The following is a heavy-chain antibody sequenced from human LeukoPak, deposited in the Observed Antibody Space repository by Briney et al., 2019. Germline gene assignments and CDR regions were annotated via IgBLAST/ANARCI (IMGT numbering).Heavy chain of an antibody. Sequence: PGGSLRLSCAASGLTFSSYPMNWVRQAPGEGLEWVSSISYTSTRINYADSVKGRFTISRDNAKNSLYLQMSSLRAEDTAVYYCARSPPRGYSGHDDWPAYNFDYWGQGTLVTVSS. CDR2: ISYTSTRI. V-gene: IGHV3-21*01. CDR3: ARSPPRGYSGHDDWPAYNFDY. D-gene: IGHD5-12*01. CDR1: GLTFSSYP. J-gene: IGHJ4*02.